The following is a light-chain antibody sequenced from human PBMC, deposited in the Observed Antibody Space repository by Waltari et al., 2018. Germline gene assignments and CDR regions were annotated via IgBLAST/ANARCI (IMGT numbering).Light chain of an antibody. CDR1: NIGTKN. Sequence: SYDVTQPPSVSVFPGQTARITCGGDNIGTKNVHWYQQRPPQAPALVIFYDGDRPSGIPERFSGSNSGNTATLTISAVEAGDEADYYCQVWDSVSGHWVFGGGTRLTVL. CDR2: YDG. CDR3: QVWDSVSGHWV. V-gene: IGLV3-21*01. J-gene: IGLJ2*01.